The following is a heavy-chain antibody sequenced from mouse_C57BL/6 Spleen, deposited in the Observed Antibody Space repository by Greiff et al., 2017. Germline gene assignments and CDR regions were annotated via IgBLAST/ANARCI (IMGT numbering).Heavy chain of an antibody. CDR1: GYTFTSYW. CDR3: ARRRAAYYSNYGAMDY. V-gene: IGHV1-55*01. Sequence: QVQLKQSGAELVKPGASVKMSCKASGYTFTSYWITWVKQRPGQGLEWIGDIYPGSGSTNYNEKFKSKATLTVDTSSSTAYMQLSSLTSEDSAVYYCARRRAAYYSNYGAMDYWGQGTSVTVSS. D-gene: IGHD2-5*01. J-gene: IGHJ4*01. CDR2: IYPGSGST.